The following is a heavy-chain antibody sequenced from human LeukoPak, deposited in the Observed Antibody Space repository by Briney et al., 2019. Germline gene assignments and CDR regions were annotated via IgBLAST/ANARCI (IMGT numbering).Heavy chain of an antibody. D-gene: IGHD3-10*01. CDR2: ISGSGGST. CDR3: AKDRMVRGVEPDYFDY. CDR1: GFTFSSYA. V-gene: IGHV3-23*01. J-gene: IGHJ4*02. Sequence: PGGSLRLSCAASGFTFSSYAMSWVRQAPGKGLEWVSAISGSGGSTYYADSVRGRFTISRDNSKNTLYLQMNSLGAEDTAVYYCAKDRMVRGVEPDYFDYWGQGTLVTVSS.